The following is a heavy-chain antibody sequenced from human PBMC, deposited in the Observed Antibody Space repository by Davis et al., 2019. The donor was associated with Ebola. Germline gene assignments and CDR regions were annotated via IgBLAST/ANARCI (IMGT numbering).Heavy chain of an antibody. CDR1: GFTFDDYA. Sequence: SLKISCAASGFTFDDYAMHWVRQAPGKGLEWVSGISWNSGSIGYADSVKGRFTISRDNAKNSLYLQMNSLRAEDTALYYCAKEKGYCSSTSCYDWFDPWGQGTLVTVSS. CDR3: AKEKGYCSSTSCYDWFDP. J-gene: IGHJ5*02. CDR2: ISWNSGSI. D-gene: IGHD2-2*01. V-gene: IGHV3-9*01.